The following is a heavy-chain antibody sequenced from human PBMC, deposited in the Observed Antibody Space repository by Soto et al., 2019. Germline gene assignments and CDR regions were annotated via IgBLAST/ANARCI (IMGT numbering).Heavy chain of an antibody. CDR1: GDTFSCYT. CDR3: ATSYGSGYRAFDY. CDR2: VNPILSMS. V-gene: IGHV1-69*02. Sequence: SVKVSCKASGDTFSCYTINWVRQAPGLGLEWMGRVNPILSMSNYAQKFQGRVTMTADKSTSTAYMELRSLRSEDTAFYYCATSYGSGYRAFDYWGQGALVTVSS. D-gene: IGHD3-10*01. J-gene: IGHJ4*02.